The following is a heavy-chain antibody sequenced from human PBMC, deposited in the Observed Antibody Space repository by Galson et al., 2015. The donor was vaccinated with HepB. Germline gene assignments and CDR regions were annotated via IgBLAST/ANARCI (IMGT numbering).Heavy chain of an antibody. CDR1: GYSFTRSG. CDR3: ARTVDGYNYELFY. J-gene: IGHJ4*02. D-gene: IGHD5-24*01. Sequence: SVKVSCKAYGYSFTRSGFTWGRQGPVHGLEWMGWISTYNGDTNYAQKLQGRVTMTTDASTRTAHMELRSLRSDDTAIYYCARTVDGYNYELFYWGQGTLVTVSS. V-gene: IGHV1-18*04. CDR2: ISTYNGDT.